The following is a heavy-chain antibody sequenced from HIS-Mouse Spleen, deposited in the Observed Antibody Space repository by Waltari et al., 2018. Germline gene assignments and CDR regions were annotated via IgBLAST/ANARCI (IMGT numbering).Heavy chain of an antibody. J-gene: IGHJ4*02. CDR2: ISYDGSNK. Sequence: QVQLVESGGGVVQPGRSLRLSCAAPGFTLRSYSMHWVRQAPGKGLEWVAVISYDGSNKYYADSVKGRFTISRDNSKNTLYLQMNSLRAEDTAVYYCARGLGLWEPLDYWGQGTLVTVSS. CDR3: ARGLGLWEPLDY. CDR1: GFTLRSYS. V-gene: IGHV3-30*04. D-gene: IGHD1-26*01.